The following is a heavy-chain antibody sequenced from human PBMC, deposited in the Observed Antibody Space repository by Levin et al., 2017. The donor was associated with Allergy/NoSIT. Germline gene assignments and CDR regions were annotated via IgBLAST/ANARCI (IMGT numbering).Heavy chain of an antibody. CDR1: GFTFDDYG. D-gene: IGHD6-19*01. CDR3: ARDKAIAVAGGFDY. J-gene: IGHJ4*02. Sequence: GGSLRLSCAASGFTFDDYGMNWVRQAPGKGLEWVSGINWKGGRTGYADSVKGRFTISRDNAKNSLYLQMNSLRAEDTALYYSARDKAIAVAGGFDYWGQGTLVTVSS. CDR2: INWKGGRT. V-gene: IGHV3-20*04.